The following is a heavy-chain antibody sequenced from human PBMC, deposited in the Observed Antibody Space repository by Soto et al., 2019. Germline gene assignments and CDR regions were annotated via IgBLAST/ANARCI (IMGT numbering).Heavy chain of an antibody. V-gene: IGHV1-69*12. J-gene: IGHJ6*01. CDR3: ARDKDRQQLGGNYYYIMDV. Sequence: QVQLVQSGAEVKKPGSSVKVSFKTSGGTFRTSAISWVRQAPGQGLEWMGGIMPVFPTPDYAQKFQGRVTITADESTSTADMELSSLRSEDTAVYYCARDKDRQQLGGNYYYIMDVWGQGTTVTVSS. CDR1: GGTFRTSA. D-gene: IGHD3-3*02. CDR2: IMPVFPTP.